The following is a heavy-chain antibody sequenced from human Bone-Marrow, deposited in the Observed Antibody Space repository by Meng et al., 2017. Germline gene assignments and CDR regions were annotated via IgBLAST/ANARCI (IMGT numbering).Heavy chain of an antibody. Sequence: QVQLVYAGAEVKQTGSSVMVSRKASGGTFSSYVISWVRQAPGQGLEWMGGIIPIFGTANYAQKFQGRVTITADESTSTDYMELSSLRSEDTAVYYCARDNLKDWFDPWGQGTLVTVSS. CDR1: GGTFSSYV. CDR3: ARDNLKDWFDP. J-gene: IGHJ5*02. CDR2: IIPIFGTA. V-gene: IGHV1-69*01.